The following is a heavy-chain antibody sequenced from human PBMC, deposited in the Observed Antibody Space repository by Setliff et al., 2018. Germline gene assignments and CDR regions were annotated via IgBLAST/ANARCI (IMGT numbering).Heavy chain of an antibody. V-gene: IGHV3-15*07. Sequence: PGGSLRLSCAASGFTFSTAWMNWVRQAPGKGLEWVGRIKGKNDGLATDYAAPVKGRFTISRDDSKNTLYLQMNSLRTEDTAVYYCTTDPSPTFGGVIGAAFDFWGRGTMVTVSS. J-gene: IGHJ3*01. D-gene: IGHD3-16*01. CDR2: IKGKNDGLAT. CDR3: TTDPSPTFGGVIGAAFDF. CDR1: GFTFSTAW.